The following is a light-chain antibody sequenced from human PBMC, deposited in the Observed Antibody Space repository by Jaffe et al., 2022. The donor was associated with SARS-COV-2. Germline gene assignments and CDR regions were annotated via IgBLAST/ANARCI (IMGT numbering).Light chain of an antibody. CDR2: RDS. V-gene: IGLV3-9*01. CDR3: QVWDNNTWV. CDR1: NIGSKN. J-gene: IGLJ3*02. Sequence: SYELTQPLSVSVALGQTARITCGGNNIGSKNVHWYQQKPGQAPVVVIYRDSNRPSGIPERFSGSNSGNTATLTISRAQAGDEADYYCQVWDNNTWVFGGGTKLTVL.